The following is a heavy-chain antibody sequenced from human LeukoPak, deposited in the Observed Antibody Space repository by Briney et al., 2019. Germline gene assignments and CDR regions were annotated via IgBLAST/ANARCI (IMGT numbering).Heavy chain of an antibody. D-gene: IGHD5-18*01. Sequence: SETLSLTCTVSSGSISSSSYYWGWIRQPPGEGLEWIGNIYYSGGTYYNPSLESRVTISVDTSKNQFSLNLSSVTAADSALYYCARVRYSYGYYYAMDVWGQGTTVTVSS. CDR2: IYYSGGT. CDR1: SGSISSSSYY. CDR3: ARVRYSYGYYYAMDV. V-gene: IGHV4-39*01. J-gene: IGHJ6*02.